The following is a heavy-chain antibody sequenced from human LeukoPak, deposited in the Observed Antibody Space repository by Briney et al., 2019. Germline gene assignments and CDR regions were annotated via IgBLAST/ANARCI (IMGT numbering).Heavy chain of an antibody. CDR2: ISSGGSTI. Sequence: GGSLRLSCAASGFIFGDYNMNWVRQAPGKGLEWVSYISSGGSTIYYADTVKGRFTISRDNARNSLYLQMNSLRAEDTAVYYCAREGYSNYYYYGMDVWGQGTTVTVSS. CDR1: GFIFGDYN. V-gene: IGHV3-48*01. CDR3: AREGYSNYYYYGMDV. D-gene: IGHD4-11*01. J-gene: IGHJ6*02.